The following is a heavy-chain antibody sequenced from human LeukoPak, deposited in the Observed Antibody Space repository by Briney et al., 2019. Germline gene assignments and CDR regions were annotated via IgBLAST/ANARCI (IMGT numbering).Heavy chain of an antibody. CDR1: GGSISSGGYY. Sequence: SETLSLTCTVSGGSISSGGYYWSWIQQPAGKGLEWIGRIYTSGSTNYNPSLKSRVTISVDTSKNQFSLKLSSVTAADTAVYYCARVLYYYGSGSYLDYWGQGTLVTVSS. CDR2: IYTSGST. V-gene: IGHV4-61*02. J-gene: IGHJ4*02. D-gene: IGHD3-10*01. CDR3: ARVLYYYGSGSYLDY.